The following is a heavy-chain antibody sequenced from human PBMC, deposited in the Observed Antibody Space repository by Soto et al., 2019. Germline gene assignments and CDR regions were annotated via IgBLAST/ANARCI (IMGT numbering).Heavy chain of an antibody. CDR1: GGSISSSSYY. CDR2: IYYSGST. J-gene: IGHJ6*02. D-gene: IGHD1-26*01. Sequence: PSETLSLTCTVSGGSISSSSYYWGWIRQPPGKGLEWIGSIYYSGSTYYNPSLKSRVTISVDTSKNQFSLKLSSVTAADTAVYYCARHRIVGANYYYYGMDVWGQGTTVTAP. V-gene: IGHV4-39*01. CDR3: ARHRIVGANYYYYGMDV.